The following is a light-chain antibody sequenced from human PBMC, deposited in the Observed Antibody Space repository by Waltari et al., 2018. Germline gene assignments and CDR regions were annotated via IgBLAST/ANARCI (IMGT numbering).Light chain of an antibody. J-gene: IGLJ1*01. CDR3: QSYDSTLSGSPYV. CDR1: SSDIGGHDA. CDR2: AVS. V-gene: IGLV2-14*01. Sequence: QSALTQPASVSGSPGQSITISCIGTSSDIGGHDAVSWYRQKPGKAPELTFYAVSSRPVATPTRVAGSKAGDTASLTISGLQADDEGDYYCQSYDSTLSGSPYVFGSGTQVSVL.